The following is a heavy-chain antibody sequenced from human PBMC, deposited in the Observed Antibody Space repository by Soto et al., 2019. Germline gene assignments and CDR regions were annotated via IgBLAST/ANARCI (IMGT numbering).Heavy chain of an antibody. V-gene: IGHV3-23*01. CDR3: ARSGYSAYEIDY. CDR2: ISGTGGRT. D-gene: IGHD5-12*01. Sequence: PGGSLRLSCSASGFTFCRYALSWGRPAPGKGLEWVSSISGTGGRTYYADSVKGRFTISRDNSKNTVYLQMNSLRAEDTAVYYCARSGYSAYEIDYWGQGTLVTVSS. CDR1: GFTFCRYA. J-gene: IGHJ4*02.